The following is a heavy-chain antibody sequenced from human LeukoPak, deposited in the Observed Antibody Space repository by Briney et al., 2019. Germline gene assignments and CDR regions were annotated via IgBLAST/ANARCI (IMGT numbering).Heavy chain of an antibody. V-gene: IGHV3-7*01. D-gene: IGHD1-1*01. J-gene: IGHJ6*01. CDR3: ARDSVPHYYYGMDV. CDR1: EFMFSMYC. CDR2: IKQDGSET. Sequence: GGALRLSCTASEFMFSMYCMSWVRQAPGKGLEWVANIKQDGSETYYVDSMKGRFTISRDNAKNSLYLQMNSLRAEDTAVYYCARDSVPHYYYGMDVWGQGTTVTVSS.